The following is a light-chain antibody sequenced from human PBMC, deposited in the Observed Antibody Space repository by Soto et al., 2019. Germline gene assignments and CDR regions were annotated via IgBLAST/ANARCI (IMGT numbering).Light chain of an antibody. Sequence: DIQMTQSPPSLSASVGDRVTITCRASQSISSYLNWYQQKPGKAPKLLIYAASTLQSGVPSRFSGSGSGTDFTLTITSLQPEDFATYYCQQAHSFPITFGQGTRLEIK. CDR1: QSISSY. CDR2: AAS. V-gene: IGKV1-39*01. CDR3: QQAHSFPIT. J-gene: IGKJ5*01.